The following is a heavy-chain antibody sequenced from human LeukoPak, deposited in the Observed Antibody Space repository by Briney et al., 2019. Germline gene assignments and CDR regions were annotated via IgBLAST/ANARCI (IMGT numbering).Heavy chain of an antibody. CDR1: GFTFSSYS. J-gene: IGHJ6*03. CDR3: ARDRTTMVRGTTSYYYYMDV. V-gene: IGHV3-21*01. Sequence: GGSLRLSCAASGFTFSSYSMNWVRQAPGKGLEWVSSISSSSSYIYYADSVKGRFTISRDNAKNSLYLQMNSLRAEDTAVYYCARDRTTMVRGTTSYYYYMDVWGKGTTVTISS. CDR2: ISSSSSYI. D-gene: IGHD3-10*01.